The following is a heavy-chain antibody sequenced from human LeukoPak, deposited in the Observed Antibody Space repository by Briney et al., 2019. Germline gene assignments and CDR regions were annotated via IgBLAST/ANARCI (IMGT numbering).Heavy chain of an antibody. V-gene: IGHV3-30-3*01. J-gene: IGHJ4*02. CDR1: GFTFSSYA. Sequence: GGSLRLSCAASGFTFSSYAMHWVRQAPGKGLEWVAVISYDGSNKYYADSVKGRFTISRDNSKNTLYLQMNSLRAEDTAVNYCARESDCSGGSCYSDPLDYWGQGTLVTVSS. CDR2: ISYDGSNK. CDR3: ARESDCSGGSCYSDPLDY. D-gene: IGHD2-15*01.